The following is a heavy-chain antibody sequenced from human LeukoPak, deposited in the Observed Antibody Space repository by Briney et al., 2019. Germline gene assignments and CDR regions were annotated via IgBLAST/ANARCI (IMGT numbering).Heavy chain of an antibody. Sequence: SETLSLTCTVSGASISGSYWSWIRQPPGKGLEWIGYIYYSGSTNYNPSLKSRVTISVDTSKNQFSLKLSSVTAADTAVYYCARDRLELGMDVWGQGTTVTVSS. V-gene: IGHV4-59*01. CDR3: ARDRLELGMDV. CDR1: GASISGSY. D-gene: IGHD1-7*01. CDR2: IYYSGST. J-gene: IGHJ6*02.